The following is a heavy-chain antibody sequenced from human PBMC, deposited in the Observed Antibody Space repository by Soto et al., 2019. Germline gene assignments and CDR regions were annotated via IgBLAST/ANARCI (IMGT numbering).Heavy chain of an antibody. CDR1: GGTFSNST. Sequence: QVQLVQSGAEVRKPGSSVKVSCQASGGTFSNSTVTWVRQAPGQGLEWMGRLIPILGLANYAQKFRGRLTITADKSTTTAYMELRWLRSADTAIYYCSRFKLGDDYWGQGTLVTVSS. CDR2: LIPILGLA. D-gene: IGHD5-12*01. J-gene: IGHJ4*02. V-gene: IGHV1-69*02. CDR3: SRFKLGDDY.